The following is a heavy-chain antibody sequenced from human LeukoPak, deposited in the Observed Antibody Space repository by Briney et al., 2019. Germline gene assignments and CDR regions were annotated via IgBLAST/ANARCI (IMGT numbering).Heavy chain of an antibody. J-gene: IGHJ6*02. D-gene: IGHD3-3*01. CDR3: AREGKRFLDHYYYYGMDV. Sequence: PGGSLRLSCAASGFTFSSNYMSWVRQAPGKGLEWVSVIYSGGSTYYADSVKGRFTISRDNSKNTLYLQMNSLRAEDTAVYYCAREGKRFLDHYYYYGMDVWGQGTTVTVSS. CDR2: IYSGGST. CDR1: GFTFSSNY. V-gene: IGHV3-53*01.